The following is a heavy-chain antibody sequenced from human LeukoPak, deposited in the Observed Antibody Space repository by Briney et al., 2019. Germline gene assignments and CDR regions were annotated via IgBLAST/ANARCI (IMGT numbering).Heavy chain of an antibody. V-gene: IGHV4-4*07. CDR1: GGSISSYY. D-gene: IGHD3-22*01. CDR3: ASPGAYYYDSSGYSEDAFDI. J-gene: IGHJ3*02. CDR2: IYTSGST. Sequence: SETLSLTCTVSGGSISSYYWSWIRQPAGKGLEWIGRIYTSGSTNYNPSLKSRVTISVDTSKNQFSLKLSSVTAADTAVYYCASPGAYYYDSSGYSEDAFDIWGQGTMVTVSS.